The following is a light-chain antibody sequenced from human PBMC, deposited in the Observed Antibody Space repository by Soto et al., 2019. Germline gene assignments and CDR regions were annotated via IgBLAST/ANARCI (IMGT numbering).Light chain of an antibody. CDR1: QSVLYSSNDKNY. CDR2: WAS. CDR3: QQYYSTPPT. V-gene: IGKV4-1*01. J-gene: IGKJ1*01. Sequence: DIVMTQSPDSLAVSLGERATINCKSSQSVLYSSNDKNYLAWYQQKPGQPPKLLIYWASTRESGVPDRFSGSGSGTEFTLPISSLQAEDVAVYYCQQYYSTPPTFGQGTKVEIK.